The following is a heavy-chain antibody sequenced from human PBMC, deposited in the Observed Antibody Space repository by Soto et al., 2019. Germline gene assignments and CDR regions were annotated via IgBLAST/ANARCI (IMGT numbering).Heavy chain of an antibody. V-gene: IGHV3-23*01. CDR1: GITISNYP. J-gene: IGHJ4*02. D-gene: IGHD3-16*01. Sequence: EVQLLESGGGLVQPGGSLRLSCAASGITISNYPMSWVRQAPGKGLDWVSGISGSGGRTYYGDSAKGRFTVSKDISKNSLTLQLDSLGVEETAVYFCVKDDGAYPSTAPHWGQGTLVTVSS. CDR3: VKDDGAYPSTAPH. CDR2: ISGSGGRT.